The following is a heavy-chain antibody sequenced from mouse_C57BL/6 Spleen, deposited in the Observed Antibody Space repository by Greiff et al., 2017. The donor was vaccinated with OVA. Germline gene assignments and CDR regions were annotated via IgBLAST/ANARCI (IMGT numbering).Heavy chain of an antibody. CDR1: GYTFTGYW. CDR3: AGGSIYWYFDV. J-gene: IGHJ1*03. Sequence: VQLQQSGAELMKPGASVKLSCKATGYTFTGYWIEWVKQRPGHGLEWIGEILPGSGSTNYNEKFKGKATFTADTSSNTAYMQLSSLTTSDSAVXYCAGGSIYWYFDVWGTGTTVTVSS. V-gene: IGHV1-9*01. D-gene: IGHD1-1*01. CDR2: ILPGSGST.